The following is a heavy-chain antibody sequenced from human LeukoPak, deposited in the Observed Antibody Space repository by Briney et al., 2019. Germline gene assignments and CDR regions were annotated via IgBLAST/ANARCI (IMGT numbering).Heavy chain of an antibody. CDR3: ARKGLGGELGGFDY. J-gene: IGHJ4*02. D-gene: IGHD1-26*01. V-gene: IGHV3-9*01. CDR2: ISWNSGSI. Sequence: TGGSLRLSCAASGFTFDDYAMHWVRHAPGKGLEWVSGISWNSGSIGYADSVKGRFTISRDNAKNSLYLQMNSLRVEDTALYYCARKGLGGELGGFDYWGQGTLVTVSS. CDR1: GFTFDDYA.